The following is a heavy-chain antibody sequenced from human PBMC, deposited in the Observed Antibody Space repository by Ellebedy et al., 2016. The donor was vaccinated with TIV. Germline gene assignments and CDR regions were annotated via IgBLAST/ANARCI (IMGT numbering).Heavy chain of an antibody. CDR1: GLTFSSHA. CDR3: ARDPVGVGPAFDI. D-gene: IGHD4-23*01. V-gene: IGHV3-23*01. Sequence: PGGSLRLSCAASGLTFSSHAISWVRQAPGKGLEWVSSISGSGDNTYYADAVKGRFTISRDNSKHTLSLQMNSLRAEDTAVYYCARDPVGVGPAFDIWGQGTIVTVSS. J-gene: IGHJ3*02. CDR2: ISGSGDNT.